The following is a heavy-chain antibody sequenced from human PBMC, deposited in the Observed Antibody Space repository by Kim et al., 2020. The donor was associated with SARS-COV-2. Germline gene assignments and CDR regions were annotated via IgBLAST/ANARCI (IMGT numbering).Heavy chain of an antibody. CDR2: ISFDGSNK. V-gene: IGHV3-30*18. Sequence: GGSLRLSCTVSGFTFSSYGMHWVRQAPGKGLDWVAVISFDGSNKYYADSVKGRFTISRDNSKNTLYLQMNSLRGEDTAVYFCAKDPPTRGDFVNWGQGTLVTVSS. CDR1: GFTFSSYG. CDR3: AKDPPTRGDFVN. J-gene: IGHJ4*02. D-gene: IGHD3-16*01.